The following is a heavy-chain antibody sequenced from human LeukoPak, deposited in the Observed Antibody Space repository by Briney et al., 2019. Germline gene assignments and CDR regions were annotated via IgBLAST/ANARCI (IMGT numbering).Heavy chain of an antibody. D-gene: IGHD2-2*02. CDR3: ARDGAYCSSTSCYTVDAFDI. CDR2: INPSGGST. J-gene: IGHJ3*02. V-gene: IGHV1-46*03. Sequence: GASVKVSCKASGYTFTSYYMHWVRQAPGQGLEWMGIINPSGGSTSYAQKFQGRVTMTRDTSTSTVYMELSSLRSEDTAVYHCARDGAYCSSTSCYTVDAFDIWGQGTMVTVSS. CDR1: GYTFTSYY.